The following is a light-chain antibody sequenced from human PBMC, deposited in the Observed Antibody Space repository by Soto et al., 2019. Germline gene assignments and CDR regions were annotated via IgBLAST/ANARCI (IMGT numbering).Light chain of an antibody. CDR1: ESVSDNY. V-gene: IGKV3-20*01. Sequence: EIVLTQSPGTLSLSPGERATLSCRASESVSDNYLAWYQQRSGQAPRPVIYGASSRASAVPDRFSGSGSGADFTLTIRRLEPEDFAVYYCQQYGSSPLTFGGGTKVEIK. CDR2: GAS. J-gene: IGKJ4*01. CDR3: QQYGSSPLT.